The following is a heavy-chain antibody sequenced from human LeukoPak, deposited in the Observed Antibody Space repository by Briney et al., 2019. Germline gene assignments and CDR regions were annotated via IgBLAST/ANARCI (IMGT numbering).Heavy chain of an antibody. D-gene: IGHD4-17*01. V-gene: IGHV1-46*01. CDR1: GYTFTSYY. Sequence: KPGASVKVSCKASGYTFTSYYMHWVRQAPGQGLEWMGLINPTGGSTGYAQKFQGRVTMTRDMSTSTDYMELSSLRSEDTAIYYCARDRRSGDLFDYWGQGTLVTVSS. CDR3: ARDRRSGDLFDY. CDR2: INPTGGST. J-gene: IGHJ4*02.